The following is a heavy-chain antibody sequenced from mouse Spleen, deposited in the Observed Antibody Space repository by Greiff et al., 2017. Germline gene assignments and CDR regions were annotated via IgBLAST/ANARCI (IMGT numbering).Heavy chain of an antibody. CDR1: GFSLTSYG. V-gene: IGHV2-6-1*01. CDR3: ARHGYDDWLAY. CDR2: IWSVGST. J-gene: IGHJ3*01. Sequence: QVQLKETGPGLVAPSQSLSITCTVSGFSLTSYGVHWVRQPPGKGLEWLVVIWSVGSTNYSSALKSRLSISKDNSKSQVFLKMNSLQTDDTDMYYGARHGYDDWLAYWGQGTLVNVSA. D-gene: IGHD2-2*01.